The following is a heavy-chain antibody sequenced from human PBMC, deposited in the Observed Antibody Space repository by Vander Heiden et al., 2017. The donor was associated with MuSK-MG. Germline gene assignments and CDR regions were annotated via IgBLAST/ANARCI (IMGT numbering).Heavy chain of an antibody. J-gene: IGHJ5*02. V-gene: IGHV1-3*01. CDR1: GYTLSNSG. CDR3: ARDVLAYSNDVRWFDP. D-gene: IGHD4-4*01. Sequence: QVQLVQSGAGVKMPGASVKVSCKASGYTLSNSGMHWVLQSPGQRLEWMGWINAGVGSTKYSQKFQGRVTFTRDTSANIAYMDLSSLRSEDTAIYYCARDVLAYSNDVRWFDPWGQGTLVTVSS. CDR2: INAGVGST.